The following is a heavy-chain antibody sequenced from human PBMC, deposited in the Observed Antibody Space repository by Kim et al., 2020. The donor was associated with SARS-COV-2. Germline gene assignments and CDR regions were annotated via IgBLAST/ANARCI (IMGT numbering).Heavy chain of an antibody. CDR2: IYYSGST. CDR1: GGSISSYY. CDR3: ARGGLAGDDAFDI. J-gene: IGHJ3*02. D-gene: IGHD6-19*01. Sequence: SETLSLTCTVSGGSISSYYWSWIRQPPGKGLEWIGYIYYSGSTNYNPSLKSRVTISVDTSKNQFSLKLSSVTAADTAVYYCARGGLAGDDAFDIWGQGTMVTVSS. V-gene: IGHV4-59*13.